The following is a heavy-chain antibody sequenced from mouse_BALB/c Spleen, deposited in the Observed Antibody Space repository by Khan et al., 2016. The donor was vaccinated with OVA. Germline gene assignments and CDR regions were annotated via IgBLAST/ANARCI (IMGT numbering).Heavy chain of an antibody. J-gene: IGHJ2*01. D-gene: IGHD1-2*01. V-gene: IGHV3-2*02. Sequence: EVQLVESGPGLVKPSQSLSLTCTVTGYSITSGYGWNWIRQFPGNKLEWMGYISYSGITNYNPSLKSRISITRDTSKNQFFLQLNSVTTEDAATYYCARTARITYWGQGTTLTVSS. CDR3: ARTARITY. CDR1: GYSITSGYG. CDR2: ISYSGIT.